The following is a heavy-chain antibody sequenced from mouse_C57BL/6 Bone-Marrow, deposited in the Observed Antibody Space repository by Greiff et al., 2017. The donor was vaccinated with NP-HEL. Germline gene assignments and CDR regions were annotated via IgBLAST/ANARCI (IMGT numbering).Heavy chain of an antibody. J-gene: IGHJ2*01. D-gene: IGHD2-3*01. CDR1: GYAFTNYL. CDR2: INPGSGGT. V-gene: IGHV1-54*01. Sequence: VKLQQSGAELVRPGTSVKVSCKASGYAFTNYLIEWVKQRPGQGLEWIGVINPGSGGTNYNEKFKGKATLTADKSSSTAYMQLSSLTSEDSAVYFCARGVYDGYYYFDYWGQGTTLTVSS. CDR3: ARGVYDGYYYFDY.